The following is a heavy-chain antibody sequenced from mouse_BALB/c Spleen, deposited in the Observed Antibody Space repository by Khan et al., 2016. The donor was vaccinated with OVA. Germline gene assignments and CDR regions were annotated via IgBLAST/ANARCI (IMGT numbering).Heavy chain of an antibody. J-gene: IGHJ3*01. CDR2: VNPNTDNI. Sequence: EVQLQQSGPDLVKPGASVKISCKASGYSFTLYYMSWVKQSHGKSLEWIGRVNPNTDNINYNQEFKGKAILTVDKSSNTAYKELRSLTSEDSAVYFCARVYDFCASWGQGTLVTVSA. V-gene: IGHV1-26*01. CDR1: GYSFTLYY. CDR3: ARVYDFCAS. D-gene: IGHD2-14*01.